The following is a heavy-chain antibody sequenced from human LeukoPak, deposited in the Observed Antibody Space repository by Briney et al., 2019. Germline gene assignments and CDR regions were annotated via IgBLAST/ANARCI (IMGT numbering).Heavy chain of an antibody. Sequence: SETLSLTCTVSGGSISSYYWSWIRQPPGKGLEWTGYIYYSGSTKYNPSLKSRVTISVDTSKNQFSLKLSSVTAADTAVYYCARALEDYGDYDAFDIWGQGTMVTVSS. J-gene: IGHJ3*02. CDR3: ARALEDYGDYDAFDI. V-gene: IGHV4-59*01. CDR1: GGSISSYY. D-gene: IGHD4-17*01. CDR2: IYYSGST.